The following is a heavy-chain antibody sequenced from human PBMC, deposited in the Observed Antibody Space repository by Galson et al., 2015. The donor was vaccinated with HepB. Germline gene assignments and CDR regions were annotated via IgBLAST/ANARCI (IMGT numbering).Heavy chain of an antibody. D-gene: IGHD3-10*01. CDR2: ISPDGRP. V-gene: IGHV3-74*01. CDR3: ARDIIGVVKAAPPSLDL. J-gene: IGHJ4*02. CDR1: GFNFSDFW. Sequence: SLRLSCAAAGFNFSDFWMHWVRQVPTKGLVWVARISPDGRPGYAASVKGRFTLSRDNGKSTLDLQLTSLRGDDAGMYYCARDIIGVVKAAPPSLDLWRQGTQVTV.